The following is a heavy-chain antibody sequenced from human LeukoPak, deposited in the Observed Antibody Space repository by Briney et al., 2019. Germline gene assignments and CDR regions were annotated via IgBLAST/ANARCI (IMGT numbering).Heavy chain of an antibody. D-gene: IGHD6-13*01. V-gene: IGHV4-59*01. CDR2: IYSSGST. CDR1: GGSISNYY. Sequence: SETLSLTCTVSGGSISNYYWGWIRQPPGKGLEWIGYIYSSGSTNFNPSLKSRVTMSVDTSKNHFSLNLSSVTAADTAVYYCARWGSVAAARFDYWGQGTLVTVSS. J-gene: IGHJ4*02. CDR3: ARWGSVAAARFDY.